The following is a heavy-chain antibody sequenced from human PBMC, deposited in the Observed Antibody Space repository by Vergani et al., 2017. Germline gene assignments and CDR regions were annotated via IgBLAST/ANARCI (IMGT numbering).Heavy chain of an antibody. J-gene: IGHJ2*01. CDR2: IYYSGST. D-gene: IGHD3-10*01. CDR1: GGSISSYY. Sequence: QVQLQESGPGLVKPSETLSLTCTVSGGSISSYYWSWIRQPPGKGLEWIGYIYYSGSTNYNPSLKSRVTISVDTSKNQFSLKLSSVTAADTAVYYCARGVRVIPRSGWYFDLWGRGTLVTVSS. CDR3: ARGVRVIPRSGWYFDL. V-gene: IGHV4-59*01.